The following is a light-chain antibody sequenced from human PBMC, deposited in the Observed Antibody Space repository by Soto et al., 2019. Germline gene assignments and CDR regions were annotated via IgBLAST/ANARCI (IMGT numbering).Light chain of an antibody. CDR1: QSVSSY. J-gene: IGKJ2*01. Sequence: EIVLTQSPATLSLSPGERATLSCRASQSVSSYLAWYQQKPGQAPRLLIYDASNRATGIPARFSGSGSGTALTLPISSLEPEDFAVYYCQQRSNWPPAFGQGTKLEIK. CDR3: QQRSNWPPA. V-gene: IGKV3-11*01. CDR2: DAS.